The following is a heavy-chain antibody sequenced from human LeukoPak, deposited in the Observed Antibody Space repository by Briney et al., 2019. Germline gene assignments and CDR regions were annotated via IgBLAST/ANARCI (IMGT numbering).Heavy chain of an antibody. V-gene: IGHV3-66*01. CDR3: ARDHAKLRCPLA. Sequence: GGSLRLSCAASGFTVSSNYMSWVRQAPGKGLEWISVIYSGGSTYYADSVKGRFTISRDNSKNTLYLQMNSLRAEDTAVYYCARDHAKLRCPLAWGQGTLVTVSS. CDR1: GFTVSSNY. D-gene: IGHD4-17*01. J-gene: IGHJ1*01. CDR2: IYSGGST.